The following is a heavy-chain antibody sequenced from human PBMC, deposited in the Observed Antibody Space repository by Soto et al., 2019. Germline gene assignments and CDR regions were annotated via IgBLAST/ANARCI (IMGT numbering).Heavy chain of an antibody. D-gene: IGHD5-12*01. CDR2: IRTEPYRYAA. Sequence: GGSLRLSCAASGFTFSGSAMQWVRQASGKELERVGRIRTEPYRYAAEYAASVKGRFTIFRNDSKNTAYLQMNTLKTEDTSVYHSTRLVEQKSGYSENWGQGTLVTV. J-gene: IGHJ4*02. V-gene: IGHV3-73*01. CDR3: TRLVEQKSGYSEN. CDR1: GFTFSGSA.